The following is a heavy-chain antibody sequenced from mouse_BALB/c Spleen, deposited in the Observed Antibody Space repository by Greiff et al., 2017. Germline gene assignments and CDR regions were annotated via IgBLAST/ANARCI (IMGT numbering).Heavy chain of an antibody. CDR2: ISSGGSYT. V-gene: IGHV5-9-4*01. CDR1: GFTFSSYA. Sequence: EVQRVESGGGLVKPGGSLKLSCAASGFTFSSYAMSWVRQSPEKRLEWVAEISSGGSYTYYPDTVTGRFTISRDNAKNTLYLEMSSLRSEDTAMYYCARAVYVGAMDYWGQGTSVTVSS. D-gene: IGHD1-1*01. CDR3: ARAVYVGAMDY. J-gene: IGHJ4*01.